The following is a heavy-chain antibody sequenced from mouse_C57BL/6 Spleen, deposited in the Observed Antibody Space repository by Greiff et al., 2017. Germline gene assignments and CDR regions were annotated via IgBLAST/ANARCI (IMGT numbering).Heavy chain of an antibody. CDR2: IYPGDGDT. V-gene: IGHV1-80*01. D-gene: IGHD2-4*01. CDR3: ARDDYDVRYAMDY. CDR1: GYAFSSYW. Sequence: QVQLQQSGAELVKPGASVKISCKASGYAFSSYWMNWVKQRPGKGLEWIGQIYPGDGDTNYNGKFKGKGTLTADKSSSTAYMQLSSLTSEDSAVYFCARDDYDVRYAMDYWGQGTSVTVSS. J-gene: IGHJ4*01.